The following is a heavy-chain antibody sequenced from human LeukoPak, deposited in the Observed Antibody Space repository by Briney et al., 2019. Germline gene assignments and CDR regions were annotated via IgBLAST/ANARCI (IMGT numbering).Heavy chain of an antibody. D-gene: IGHD1-26*01. J-gene: IGHJ5*02. V-gene: IGHV4-59*08. CDR3: ARQEVGATRANWFDP. CDR2: IYYSGST. CDR1: GGSISSYY. Sequence: SETLSLTCTVSGGSISSYYWSWIRQPSGKGLEWIGYIYYSGSTNYNPSLKSRVTISVDTSKNQFSLKLSSVTAADTAVYYCARQEVGATRANWFDPWGQGTLVTVSS.